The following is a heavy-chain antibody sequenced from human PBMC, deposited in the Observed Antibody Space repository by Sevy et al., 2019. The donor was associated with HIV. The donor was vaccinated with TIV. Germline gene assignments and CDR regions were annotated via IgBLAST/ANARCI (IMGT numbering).Heavy chain of an antibody. J-gene: IGHJ4*02. V-gene: IGHV1-18*01. D-gene: IGHD2-2*01. CDR1: GYTFTSYG. Sequence: ASVKVSCKASGYTFTSYGISWVRQAPGQGLEWMGWISAYNGNTNYAQRLQGRVTMTTDTSTSTAYMELRSLRSDDTAVYYCARDNQPLLSFDYWGQGTLVTVSS. CDR3: ARDNQPLLSFDY. CDR2: ISAYNGNT.